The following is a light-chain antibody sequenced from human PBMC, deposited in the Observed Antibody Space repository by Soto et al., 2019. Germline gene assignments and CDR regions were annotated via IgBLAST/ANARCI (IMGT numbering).Light chain of an antibody. Sequence: QSALTQPASVSGSPGQSITISCTGTSSDVGGYNYVSWYQQHPGKAPKLMIYDVSNRPSGVSNRFSGSKSGNTASLTISGLQAEDKADYYCSSYTSSSTLIGGGTKVTVL. J-gene: IGLJ2*01. CDR2: DVS. V-gene: IGLV2-14*01. CDR3: SSYTSSSTL. CDR1: SSDVGGYNY.